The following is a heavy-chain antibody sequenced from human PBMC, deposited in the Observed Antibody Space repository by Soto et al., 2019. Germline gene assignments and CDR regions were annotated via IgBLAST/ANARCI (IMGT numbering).Heavy chain of an antibody. Sequence: QVQLQESGPGLVKPSQTLSLTCTVSGGSISSGGYYWSWIRQHPGKGLEWIGYIYYSGSTYYNPSLKSRVTISVDTSKNQFSLKLSSVTAADTAVYYCARVPLYCSGGSCYPGGWYFDLWGRGTLVTVSS. D-gene: IGHD2-15*01. J-gene: IGHJ2*01. CDR3: ARVPLYCSGGSCYPGGWYFDL. CDR2: IYYSGST. CDR1: GGSISSGGYY. V-gene: IGHV4-31*03.